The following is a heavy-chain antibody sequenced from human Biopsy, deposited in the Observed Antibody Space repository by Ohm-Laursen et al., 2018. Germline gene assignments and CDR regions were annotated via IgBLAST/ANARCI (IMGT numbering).Heavy chain of an antibody. V-gene: IGHV4-39*01. Sequence: SETLSLTCSVSGVSISSTTYYWGWIRQPPGKGLEWIGSIFYRGSTHYKPSLKSRVNISVDTSKNQFSLKLNSVTAADTAVYYCARDYDTSGYYYVSWGQGTLVTGSS. CDR2: IFYRGST. D-gene: IGHD3-22*01. CDR3: ARDYDTSGYYYVS. J-gene: IGHJ5*02. CDR1: GVSISSTTYY.